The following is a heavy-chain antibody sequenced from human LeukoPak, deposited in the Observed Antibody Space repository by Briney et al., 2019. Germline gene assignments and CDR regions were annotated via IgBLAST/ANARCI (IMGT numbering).Heavy chain of an antibody. D-gene: IGHD4-17*01. J-gene: IGHJ5*02. Sequence: GGSLRLSCAASGFTFSDYYMSWIRQAPGKGLEWVSYISSSGSTIYYADSVKGRFTISRDSAKNSLYLQMNSLRAEDTAVYYCARARTLTTVTDNWFDPWGQGTLVTVSS. CDR3: ARARTLTTVTDNWFDP. CDR1: GFTFSDYY. CDR2: ISSSGSTI. V-gene: IGHV3-11*01.